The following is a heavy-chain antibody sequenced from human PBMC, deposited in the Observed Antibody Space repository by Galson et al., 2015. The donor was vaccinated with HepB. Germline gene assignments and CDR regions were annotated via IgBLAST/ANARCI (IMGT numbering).Heavy chain of an antibody. CDR1: GYTFTSYG. CDR3: ARLGYFGYCSSTSCYLSEDY. Sequence: SVKVSCKASGYTFTSYGISWVRQAPGQGLEWMGWISAYNGNTNYAQKLQGRVTMTTDTSTSTAYMELRSLRSDDTAVYYCARLGYFGYCSSTSCYLSEDYWGQGTLVTVS. V-gene: IGHV1-18*01. CDR2: ISAYNGNT. D-gene: IGHD2-2*01. J-gene: IGHJ4*02.